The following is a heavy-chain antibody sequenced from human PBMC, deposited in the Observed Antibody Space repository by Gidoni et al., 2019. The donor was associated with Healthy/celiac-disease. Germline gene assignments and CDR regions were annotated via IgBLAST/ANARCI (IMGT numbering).Heavy chain of an antibody. Sequence: QAQLVQSGAEVTKPGAAVKVSCQVSGETPTQLSMPWVRQAPGKGLEWMGGFDPEDGETIYAQKVQGRVTMTKDTSTDTADMELSSLESEDADVYYCATYRIVGATKDAFDIWGQGTMVTVSS. D-gene: IGHD1-26*01. CDR1: GETPTQLS. CDR2: FDPEDGET. CDR3: ATYRIVGATKDAFDI. V-gene: IGHV1-24*01. J-gene: IGHJ3*02.